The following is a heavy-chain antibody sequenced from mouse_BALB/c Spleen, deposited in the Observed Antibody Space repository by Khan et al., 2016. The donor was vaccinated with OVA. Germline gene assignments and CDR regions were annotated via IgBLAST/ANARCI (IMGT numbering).Heavy chain of an antibody. CDR3: ARWHDWDEAWFAY. CDR2: INPSNGGT. J-gene: IGHJ3*01. V-gene: IGHV1S81*02. Sequence: QVQLKESGAELVRPGVSVKLSCKASGYTFTSYWMHWIKQRPEQGLERIGEINPSNGGTNYNEKFKSKATLTVDKSSSTAYMQLSSLTSEDSAVYYCARWHDWDEAWFAYWGQGTLVTVSA. CDR1: GYTFTSYW. D-gene: IGHD4-1*01.